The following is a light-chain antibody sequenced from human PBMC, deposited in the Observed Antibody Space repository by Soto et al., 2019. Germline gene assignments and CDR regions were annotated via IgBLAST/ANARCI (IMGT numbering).Light chain of an antibody. CDR3: SSYTSSSTPYV. CDR1: TSDVGGYNY. J-gene: IGLJ1*01. Sequence: QSALTQPASVSGSPGRWIPISCIGTTSDVGGYNYVSWYQQHPGKAPKLMIYDVSNRPSGVSNRFSGSKSGNTASLTISGLQAEDEADYYCSSYTSSSTPYVFGTGTKLTVL. CDR2: DVS. V-gene: IGLV2-14*01.